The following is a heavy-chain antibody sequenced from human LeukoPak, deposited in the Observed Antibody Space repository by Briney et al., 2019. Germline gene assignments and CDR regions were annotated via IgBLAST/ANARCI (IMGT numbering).Heavy chain of an antibody. D-gene: IGHD3-9*01. J-gene: IGHJ6*03. Sequence: SETLSLTCTVSGGSISSSSYYWGWIRQPPGKGLEWIGSIYYSGSTYYNPSLKSRVTISVDTSKNQFSLKLSSVTAADTAVYYCARGLSDDILTGYYTYYYYYMDVWGKGTTVTVSS. CDR3: ARGLSDDILTGYYTYYYYYMDV. CDR2: IYYSGST. V-gene: IGHV4-39*07. CDR1: GGSISSSSYY.